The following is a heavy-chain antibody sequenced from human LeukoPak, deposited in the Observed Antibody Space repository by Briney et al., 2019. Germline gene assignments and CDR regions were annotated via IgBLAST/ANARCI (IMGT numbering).Heavy chain of an antibody. D-gene: IGHD3-22*01. CDR3: ARDFLPYYNDSSGYGDFDAFDI. CDR2: IYTSGST. V-gene: IGHV4-4*07. Sequence: KSSESLSLTCTVSGGSISSYYWSWIRQPAGKGLEWIGRIYTSGSTNYNPSLKSRVTMSVDTSKNRFSLKLSSVTAADTAVYYCARDFLPYYNDSSGYGDFDAFDIWGQGTMVTVSS. J-gene: IGHJ3*02. CDR1: GGSISSYY.